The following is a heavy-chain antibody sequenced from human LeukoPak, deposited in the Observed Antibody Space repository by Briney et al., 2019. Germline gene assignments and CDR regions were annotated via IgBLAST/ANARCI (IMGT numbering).Heavy chain of an antibody. CDR2: MNTNTGNP. J-gene: IGHJ4*02. CDR1: GYTFTRYS. Sequence: GASVKVSCKASGYTFTRYSINWVRQAPGQGLEWMGWMNTNTGNPTYAQGFTGRFVFSLDTSVSTVYLQISSLKAEDTAVYYCARDRGTPKGDYWGQGTLVTVSS. V-gene: IGHV7-4-1*02. CDR3: ARDRGTPKGDY.